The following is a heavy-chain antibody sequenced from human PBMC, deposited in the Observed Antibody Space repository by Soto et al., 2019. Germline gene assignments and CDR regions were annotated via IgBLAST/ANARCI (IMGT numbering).Heavy chain of an antibody. D-gene: IGHD6-13*01. CDR1: GCTFTSYG. J-gene: IGHJ5*02. Sequence: QVQLVQSGAEVKKPGASVKVSCKASGCTFTSYGISWVRQAPGQGLEWMGWISAYNGNINYAQKLQGRVTMTTDTSTSTAYTELRSLRSDDAAVYYCARDPEIAAARPYNWFAPWGQGTLVTVSS. CDR3: ARDPEIAAARPYNWFAP. V-gene: IGHV1-18*01. CDR2: ISAYNGNI.